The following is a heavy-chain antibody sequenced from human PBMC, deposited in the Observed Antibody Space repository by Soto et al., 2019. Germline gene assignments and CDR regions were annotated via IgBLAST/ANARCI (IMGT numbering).Heavy chain of an antibody. CDR3: ARDQGGITIFGVVTAYYYYGMDV. Sequence: SETLSLTCTVSGGSISSGDYYWSWIRQPPGKGLEWIGYIYYSGSTYYNPSLKSRVTISVDTSKNQFSLKLSSVTAADTAVYYCARDQGGITIFGVVTAYYYYGMDVWGQGTTVTVSS. J-gene: IGHJ6*02. CDR2: IYYSGST. D-gene: IGHD3-3*01. V-gene: IGHV4-30-4*01. CDR1: GGSISSGDYY.